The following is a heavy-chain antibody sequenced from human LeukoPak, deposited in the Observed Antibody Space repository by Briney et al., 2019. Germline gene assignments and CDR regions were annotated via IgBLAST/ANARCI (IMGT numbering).Heavy chain of an antibody. J-gene: IGHJ4*02. CDR1: GFTVSRNY. Sequence: GGSLRLSCAASGFTVSRNYMSWVRQAPGKGLEWVSLIYSSGSTHYADSVKGRFTISRDNSKNTLYLQMNSLRAEDTAVYYCARESAAMAAKSSQNWGQGTRVTVSS. D-gene: IGHD5-18*01. CDR2: IYSSGST. CDR3: ARESAAMAAKSSQN. V-gene: IGHV3-66*01.